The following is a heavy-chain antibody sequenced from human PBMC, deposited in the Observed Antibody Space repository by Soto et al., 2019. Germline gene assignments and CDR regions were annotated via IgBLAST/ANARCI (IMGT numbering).Heavy chain of an antibody. CDR1: GYIFVNYG. J-gene: IGHJ6*02. D-gene: IGHD3-16*01. CDR3: AMVDLYVTPTPQDV. V-gene: IGHV1-18*01. Sequence: QVQLEQSGDEVKKPGASVKVSCKASGYIFVNYGIAWVRQAPGQGLEWLGWISPLTGNTYYATKVQGRLTLTTDTSTSTAFMDLGSLTSADTAVYYCAMVDLYVTPTPQDVWGQGTTVTVSS. CDR2: ISPLTGNT.